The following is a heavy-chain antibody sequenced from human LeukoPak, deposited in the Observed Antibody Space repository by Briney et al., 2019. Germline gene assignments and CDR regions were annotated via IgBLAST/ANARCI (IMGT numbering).Heavy chain of an antibody. CDR2: INHSGST. J-gene: IGHJ3*02. Sequence: SETLSLTCTVSGGSISSYYWNWIRQPPGKGLEWIGEINHSGSTNYNPSLKSRVTLSVDTSRNQFSLKLRSVTAADTAIYYCARGRYGDYVGEDGFNIWSQGTMVTVSS. V-gene: IGHV4-34*01. D-gene: IGHD4-17*01. CDR1: GGSISSYY. CDR3: ARGRYGDYVGEDGFNI.